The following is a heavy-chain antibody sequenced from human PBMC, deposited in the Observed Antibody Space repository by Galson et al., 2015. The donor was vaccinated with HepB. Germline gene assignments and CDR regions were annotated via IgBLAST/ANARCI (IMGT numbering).Heavy chain of an antibody. CDR3: ANRWYVLPDYYCGMDV. Sequence: SVKVSCKASGYTFTSYAMNWVRQAPGQGLEWMGWINTNTENPTYAQGFTGRFVFSLDTSVSTAYLQISSLKAEDTAVYYCANRWYVLPDYYCGMDVWGQGTTVTVSS. CDR2: INTNTENP. V-gene: IGHV7-4-1*02. D-gene: IGHD6-13*01. CDR1: GYTFTSYA. J-gene: IGHJ6*02.